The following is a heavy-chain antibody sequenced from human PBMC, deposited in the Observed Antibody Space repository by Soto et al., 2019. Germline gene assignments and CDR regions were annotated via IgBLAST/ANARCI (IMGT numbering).Heavy chain of an antibody. V-gene: IGHV4-59*11. J-gene: IGHJ5*02. CDR3: ARDVGLQYDTGCSDFWTGKNNWFDP. D-gene: IGHD3-3*01. Sequence: LSLTCTGPGVSLSIQYWCLRRPPPGKGLEWIGYIYYSGGTNYNPSLKSRVTISIDTSRNQFSLELRSVTAADTAVYYCARDVGLQYDTGCSDFWTGKNNWFDPWGQGTLVTGSS. CDR2: IYYSGGT. CDR1: GVSLSIQY.